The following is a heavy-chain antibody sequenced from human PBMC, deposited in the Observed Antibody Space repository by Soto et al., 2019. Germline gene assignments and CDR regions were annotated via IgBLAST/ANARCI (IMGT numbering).Heavy chain of an antibody. D-gene: IGHD3-10*01. CDR3: ARDSRQLLQYAFDI. CDR1: GFTFSDYY. CDR2: ISSSGSTI. Sequence: VGSLRLSCAASGFTFSDYYMSWIRQAPGKGLEWVSYISSSGSTIYYADSVKGRFTISRDNAKNSLYLQMNSLRAEDTAVYYCARDSRQLLQYAFDIWGQGTMVTVSS. J-gene: IGHJ3*02. V-gene: IGHV3-11*01.